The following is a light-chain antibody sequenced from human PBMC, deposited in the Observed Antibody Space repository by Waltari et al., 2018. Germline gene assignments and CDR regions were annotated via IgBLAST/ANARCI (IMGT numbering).Light chain of an antibody. CDR1: NSNVDILHL. CDR2: AIS. Sequence: QSALTQPASVSGSPGQSITISCTAVNSNVDILHLVSWYQHHPGRNPRLLIYAISQRPSVISNRFSGSKSGNTASLTISGLQPEDEADYFCCSFAGYGIYVFGSGTQVSVL. V-gene: IGLV2-23*02. CDR3: CSFAGYGIYV. J-gene: IGLJ1*01.